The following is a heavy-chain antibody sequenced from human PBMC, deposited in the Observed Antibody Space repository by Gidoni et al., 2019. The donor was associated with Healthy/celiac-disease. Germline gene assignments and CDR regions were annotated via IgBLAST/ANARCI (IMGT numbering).Heavy chain of an antibody. V-gene: IGHV1-18*01. D-gene: IGHD2-2*01. J-gene: IGHJ6*02. CDR1: GYTFTSYR. CDR3: ARDNVVVPAAIDYGMDV. Sequence: HVQLVQSGAEVTKPGASLTISCKASGYTFTSYRISWVRQAPGQGLDWMGWISAYNGNTNYAKKLKGRDTMTTETTTSTAYMELRSLRSDETAVYYCARDNVVVPAAIDYGMDVWGQGTTVTVSS. CDR2: ISAYNGNT.